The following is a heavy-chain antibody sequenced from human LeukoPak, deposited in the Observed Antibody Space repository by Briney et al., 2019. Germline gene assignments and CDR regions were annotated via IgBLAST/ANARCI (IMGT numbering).Heavy chain of an antibody. CDR2: IYNGVNT. D-gene: IGHD3-16*02. Sequence: SETLSLTCTVSGASVSSASYWTWIRQPPGKGVEWIAHIYNGVNTNYNPSLKSRVTISVDTSKNQFSLKLSSVTAADTAVYYCARLPKEIPTYYDYVWGSYRYPFDCWGQGTLVTVSS. CDR1: GASVSSASY. J-gene: IGHJ4*02. CDR3: ARLPKEIPTYYDYVWGSYRYPFDC. V-gene: IGHV4-61*01.